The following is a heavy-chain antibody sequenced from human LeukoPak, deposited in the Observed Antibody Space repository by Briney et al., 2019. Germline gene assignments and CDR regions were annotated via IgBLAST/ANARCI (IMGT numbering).Heavy chain of an antibody. Sequence: PSETLSLTRTVSGGSISSYYWSWIRQPPGKGLEWIGYIYYSGSTNYNPSLKSRVTISVDTSKNQFSLKLSSVTAADTAVYYCARDKGTSGWFDPWGQGTLVTVSS. V-gene: IGHV4-59*01. CDR3: ARDKGTSGWFDP. CDR1: GGSISSYY. J-gene: IGHJ5*02. CDR2: IYYSGST. D-gene: IGHD3/OR15-3a*01.